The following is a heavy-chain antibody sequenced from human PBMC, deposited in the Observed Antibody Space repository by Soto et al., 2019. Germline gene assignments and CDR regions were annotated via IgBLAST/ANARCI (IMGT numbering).Heavy chain of an antibody. CDR3: AREDGSGWYFDY. D-gene: IGHD6-19*01. Sequence: QVQLVQSGAEVKKPGASVKVSCKASGYTFTSYGISWVRQAPGQGLEWMGWISAYSGNTNYAQKLQGRVTMTTDTSPSTAYMELRSLTSDDTAMYYCAREDGSGWYFDYWGQGTLVTVSS. J-gene: IGHJ4*02. CDR1: GYTFTSYG. V-gene: IGHV1-18*04. CDR2: ISAYSGNT.